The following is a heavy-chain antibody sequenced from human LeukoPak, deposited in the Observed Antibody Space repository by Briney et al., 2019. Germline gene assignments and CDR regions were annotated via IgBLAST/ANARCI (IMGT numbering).Heavy chain of an antibody. CDR1: GGSISSSSYY. J-gene: IGHJ4*02. D-gene: IGHD3-3*01. CDR2: IYYSGST. CDR3: ARHPPPYDFWSRYDFDY. Sequence: PSETLSLTCTVSGGSISSSSYYWGWIRQPPGKGLEWIGSIYYSGSTYYNPSLKSRVTISVDTSKNQFSLKLSSVTAADTAVYYCARHPPPYDFWSRYDFDYWGQGTLVTVSS. V-gene: IGHV4-39*01.